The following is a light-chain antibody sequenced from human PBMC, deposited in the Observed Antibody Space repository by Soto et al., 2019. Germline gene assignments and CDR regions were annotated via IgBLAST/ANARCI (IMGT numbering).Light chain of an antibody. CDR1: QIVSRSY. V-gene: IGKV3-20*01. Sequence: EMVLKQSPGPLSLSPGERATLSCRASQIVSRSYLAWYKQKPGQAPMLPIYGASSRATGIPDSFSGSVSGPDSSLTISRLAPEYFAVYYCQQYGSSPTTCGQGPRLEIK. CDR2: GAS. J-gene: IGKJ5*01. CDR3: QQYGSSPTT.